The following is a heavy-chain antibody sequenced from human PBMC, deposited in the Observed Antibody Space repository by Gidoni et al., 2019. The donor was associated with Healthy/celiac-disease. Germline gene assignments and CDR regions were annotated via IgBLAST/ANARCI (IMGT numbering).Heavy chain of an antibody. D-gene: IGHD2-2*01. Sequence: EVQLVQSGAEVKKPGASLRISCKGSGYSFTSYWISWVRQMPGKGLEWMGRIDPSDSYTNYSPSFQGHVTISADKSISTAYLQWSSLKASDTAMYYCARIVVVVPAARGEFDYWGQGTLVTVSS. CDR1: GYSFTSYW. CDR2: IDPSDSYT. J-gene: IGHJ4*02. V-gene: IGHV5-10-1*03. CDR3: ARIVVVVPAARGEFDY.